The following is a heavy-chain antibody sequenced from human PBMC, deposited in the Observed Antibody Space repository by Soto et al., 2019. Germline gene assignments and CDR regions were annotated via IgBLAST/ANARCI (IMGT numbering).Heavy chain of an antibody. CDR1: GGTFSSYT. J-gene: IGHJ5*02. Sequence: QVQLVQSGAEVKKPGSSVKVSCKASGGTFSSYTISWVRQAPGQGLEWMGRIIPILGIANYAQKFQGRVTSTADKSTSTAYMELSSLRSEDTAVYYCARDYDILTGYYTRRDNWFDPWGQGTLVTVSS. CDR2: IIPILGIA. CDR3: ARDYDILTGYYTRRDNWFDP. D-gene: IGHD3-9*01. V-gene: IGHV1-69*08.